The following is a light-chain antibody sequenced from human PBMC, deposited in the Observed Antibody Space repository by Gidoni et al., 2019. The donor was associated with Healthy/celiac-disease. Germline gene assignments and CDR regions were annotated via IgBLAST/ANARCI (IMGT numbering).Light chain of an antibody. CDR1: QDISNY. J-gene: IGKJ2*01. CDR3: QQYDNLPYT. CDR2: DAS. V-gene: IGKV1-33*01. Sequence: DIQMTQSPSSLSASVGDRVTITCQASQDISNYLNWYQQKPGKAPKLLIYDASNLETVVPSRFSGSGSWTDFTFTISSLQPEDIATYYCQQYDNLPYTFGQGTKLEIK.